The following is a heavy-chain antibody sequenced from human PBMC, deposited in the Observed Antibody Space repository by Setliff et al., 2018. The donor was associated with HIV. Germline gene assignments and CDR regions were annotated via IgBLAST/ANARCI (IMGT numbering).Heavy chain of an antibody. CDR2: ISGTDNTI. J-gene: IGHJ4*02. CDR1: GFNFGDYY. CDR3: ARAAAAGFFDY. Sequence: GGSLRLSCAASGFNFGDYYMNWVRQAPGKGLEWVSHISGTDNTIYYADSVKGRFTISRDNAKNTLYLQMNSLRAEDTAVYYCARAAAAGFFDYWGQGTLVTVSS. V-gene: IGHV3-11*04. D-gene: IGHD6-13*01.